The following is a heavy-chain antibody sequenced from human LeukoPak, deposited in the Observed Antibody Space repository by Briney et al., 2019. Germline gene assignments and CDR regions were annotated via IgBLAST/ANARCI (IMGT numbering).Heavy chain of an antibody. J-gene: IGHJ5*02. V-gene: IGHV1-18*01. CDR1: GYTFTSYG. D-gene: IGHD4-17*01. CDR3: ARDRYGDYTKSYDWFDP. CDR2: ISAYNGNT. Sequence: ASVKVSCKASGYTFTSYGISWVRQAPGQGLEWMGWISAYNGNTNYAQKLQGRVTMTTDTSTSTAYMELRSLRSDDTAVYYCARDRYGDYTKSYDWFDPWGQGTRVTVSS.